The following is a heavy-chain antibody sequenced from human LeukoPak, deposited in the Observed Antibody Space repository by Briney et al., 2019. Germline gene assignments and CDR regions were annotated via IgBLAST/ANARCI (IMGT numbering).Heavy chain of an antibody. CDR2: INPNSGGT. CDR1: GYTFTGYY. Sequence: ASVTVSCKASGYTFTGYYMHWVRQAPGQGLEWMGWINPNSGGTNYAQKFQGRVTMTRDTSISTAYMELSRLRSDDTAVYYCATTVGAFRADAFDIWGQGTMVTVSS. V-gene: IGHV1-2*02. CDR3: ATTVGAFRADAFDI. J-gene: IGHJ3*02. D-gene: IGHD3-16*01.